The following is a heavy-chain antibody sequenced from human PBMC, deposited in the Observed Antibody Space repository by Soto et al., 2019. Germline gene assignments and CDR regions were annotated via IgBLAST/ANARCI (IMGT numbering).Heavy chain of an antibody. CDR3: ARYYNSSWWPGPHNCFDP. CDR2: IYTSGST. CDR1: GGSISSYY. D-gene: IGHD6-13*01. V-gene: IGHV4-4*07. Sequence: SETLSLTCTVSGGSISSYYWSWIRQPAGKGLEWIGRIYTSGSTNYNPSLKSRVTMSVDTSKNQFSLTLSSVTAADTAVYYCARYYNSSWWPGPHNCFDPSGRGTLVTVSS. J-gene: IGHJ5*02.